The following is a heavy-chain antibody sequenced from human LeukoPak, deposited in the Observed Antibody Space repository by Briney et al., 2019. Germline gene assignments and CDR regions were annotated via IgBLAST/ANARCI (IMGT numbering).Heavy chain of an antibody. Sequence: VASVKVSCKASGYTSTGYYMHWVRQAPGQGLEWMGWMNPNSGNTGYAQKFQGRVTMTRNTSISIAYMELSSLRSEDTAVYYCARGRGGHDYGDNWGQGTLVTVSS. CDR1: GYTSTGYY. V-gene: IGHV1-8*02. J-gene: IGHJ4*02. CDR3: ARGRGGHDYGDN. CDR2: MNPNSGNT. D-gene: IGHD3-16*01.